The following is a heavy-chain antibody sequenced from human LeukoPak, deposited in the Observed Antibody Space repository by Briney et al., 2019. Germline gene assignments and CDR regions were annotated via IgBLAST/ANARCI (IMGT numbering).Heavy chain of an antibody. CDR1: GFTFGDYG. V-gene: IGHV3-20*04. Sequence: GGSLRLSCAASGFTFGDYGMSWVRQAPGKGLEWVSGINWNGGSTGYADSVKGRFTISRDNAKYSLYLQINSLRAEDTAFYYCAAQGYCSDGSCSWGQGTLVTVSS. D-gene: IGHD2-15*01. J-gene: IGHJ5*02. CDR3: AAQGYCSDGSCS. CDR2: INWNGGST.